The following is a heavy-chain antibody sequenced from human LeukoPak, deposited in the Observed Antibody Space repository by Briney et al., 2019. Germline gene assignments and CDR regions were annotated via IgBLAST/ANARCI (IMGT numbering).Heavy chain of an antibody. J-gene: IGHJ4*02. D-gene: IGHD3-3*01. V-gene: IGHV3-7*01. CDR2: IKQDGSEK. CDR1: GFTFSSYW. CDR3: AREAVIIPGAVDY. Sequence: GGSLRLSCAASGFTFSSYWMSWVRQAPGKGLEWVANIKQDGSEKYYVDSVKGRFTISRDSAKNSLYLQMNSLRAEDTAVYYCAREAVIIPGAVDYWGQGTLVTVSS.